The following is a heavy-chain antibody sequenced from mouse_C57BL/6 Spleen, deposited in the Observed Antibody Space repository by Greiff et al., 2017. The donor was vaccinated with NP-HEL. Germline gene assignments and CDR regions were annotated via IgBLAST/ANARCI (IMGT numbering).Heavy chain of an antibody. CDR1: GFNIKNTY. Sequence: EVQLVESVAELVRPGASVKLSCTASGFNIKNTYMHWVKQRPEQGLEWIGRIDPANGNTKYAPKFQGKATITADTSSNTAYLQLSSLTSEDTAIYYCARRRVYYGNSFAYWGQGTLVTVSA. V-gene: IGHV14-3*01. CDR2: IDPANGNT. J-gene: IGHJ3*01. D-gene: IGHD2-1*01. CDR3: ARRRVYYGNSFAY.